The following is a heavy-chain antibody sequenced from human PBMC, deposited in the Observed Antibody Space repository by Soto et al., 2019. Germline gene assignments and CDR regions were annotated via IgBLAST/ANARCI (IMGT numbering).Heavy chain of an antibody. CDR2: ISYDGSNK. CDR1: GFTFSSYA. CDR3: ARGHGSSWPYYYYGMDV. V-gene: IGHV3-30-3*01. J-gene: IGHJ6*02. D-gene: IGHD6-13*01. Sequence: PGGSLRLSCAASGFTFSSYAMHWVRQAPGKGLEWVAVISYDGSNKYYADSVKGRFTISRDNSKNTLYLQMNSLRAEDTAVYYCARGHGSSWPYYYYGMDVWGQGTTVTVSS.